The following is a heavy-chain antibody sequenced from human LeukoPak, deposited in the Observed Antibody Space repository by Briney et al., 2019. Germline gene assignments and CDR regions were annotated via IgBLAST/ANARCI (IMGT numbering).Heavy chain of an antibody. Sequence: PSETLSLTCTVSGGTISSYYWSWIRHSPGKGLEWIGYIYYSGSTNYNPSLKSRVTISVDTSKNQFSLKLSSVTAADTAVYYCARLPYIPTTPPGYYYYGMDVWGQGTTVTVSS. CDR3: ARLPYIPTTPPGYYYYGMDV. CDR1: GGTISSYY. J-gene: IGHJ6*02. D-gene: IGHD1-1*01. CDR2: IYYSGST. V-gene: IGHV4-59*01.